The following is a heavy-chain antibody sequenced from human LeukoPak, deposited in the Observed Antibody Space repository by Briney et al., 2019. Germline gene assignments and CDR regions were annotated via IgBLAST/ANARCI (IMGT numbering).Heavy chain of an antibody. V-gene: IGHV4-61*02. D-gene: IGHD6-6*01. CDR3: ARESIATRLVEYYFDY. J-gene: IGHJ4*02. CDR1: GGSISRGSYY. CDR2: IYTSGST. Sequence: PSETLSLTCSVSGGSISRGSYYWNWIRQPAGKGLEWMGRIYTSGSTNYNPSLKSRVTISVDTTKNQFSLKLSSVTAADTAVYYCARESIATRLVEYYFDYWGQGTLVTVSS.